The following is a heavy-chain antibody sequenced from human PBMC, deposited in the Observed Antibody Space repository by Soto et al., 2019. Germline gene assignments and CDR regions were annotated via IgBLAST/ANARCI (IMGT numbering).Heavy chain of an antibody. CDR2: ISGSDDST. J-gene: IGHJ4*02. V-gene: IGHV3-23*01. D-gene: IGHD1-26*01. Sequence: EVQLLESGGGLVQPGESLRLSCAASGFTFSSYAMSWVRQAPGKGLEWVPVISGSDDSTYYADSVKGRFTIARDNSKNALHLQMNTLRAGGPAVYYCATRSRLTTFASWGAGTLGTVSA. CDR3: ATRSRLTTFAS. CDR1: GFTFSSYA.